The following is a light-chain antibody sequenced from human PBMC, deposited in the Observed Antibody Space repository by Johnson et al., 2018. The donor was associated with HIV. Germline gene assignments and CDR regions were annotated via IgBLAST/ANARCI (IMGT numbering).Light chain of an antibody. CDR2: KND. J-gene: IGLJ1*01. Sequence: HSVLTQPPSVSAAPGQKVTISCSTNSSNFGNDYVSWYQQLPGTAPKLLIYKNDKRPSGIPDRFSGSKSGTSATLGITGLQTGDEADYYCGTWDSSLSAYVFGTGTNVTVL. CDR3: GTWDSSLSAYV. CDR1: SSNFGNDY. V-gene: IGLV1-51*02.